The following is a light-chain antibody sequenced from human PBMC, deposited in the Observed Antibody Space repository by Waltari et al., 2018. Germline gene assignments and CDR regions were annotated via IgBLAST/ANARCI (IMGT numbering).Light chain of an antibody. J-gene: IGLJ3*02. CDR2: WNS. CDR1: SPNIGSNY. Sequence: QSVLTQPPSASGTPGQRVTISCSGSSPNIGSNYVYCYQQLPGTAPKLLIYWNSQWPSGVPDRFSGSKSGTSASLAISGLRSEDEADYYCAAWDDSLSGWVFGGGTKLTVL. V-gene: IGLV1-47*01. CDR3: AAWDDSLSGWV.